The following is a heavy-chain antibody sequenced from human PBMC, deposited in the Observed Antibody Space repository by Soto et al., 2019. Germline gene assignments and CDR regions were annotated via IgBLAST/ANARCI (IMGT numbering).Heavy chain of an antibody. D-gene: IGHD3-10*01. V-gene: IGHV3-21*01. Sequence: GGSLRLSCAASGFTFNSYSMNWVRQAPGRGLEWVSSISYSSNYIYYADSVKGRFTISRDNAKNSLFLQMNSLRAEDTAIYYCARDRGIEDHYYYYHGPDVWGQGATVTVSS. J-gene: IGHJ6*02. CDR2: ISYSSNYI. CDR3: ARDRGIEDHYYYYHGPDV. CDR1: GFTFNSYS.